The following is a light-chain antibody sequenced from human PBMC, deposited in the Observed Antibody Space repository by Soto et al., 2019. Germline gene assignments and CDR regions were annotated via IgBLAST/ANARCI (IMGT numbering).Light chain of an antibody. Sequence: QSALTQPASVSGSPGQSITFSCTGSSDDIGNFNLVSWYQQYPGKAPKLILYEVNKRPLGVSDRFSGSKSGNTASLTISGLQAEDEADYHCCSYAGSRWVIGGGTKLTVL. J-gene: IGLJ3*02. V-gene: IGLV2-23*02. CDR3: CSYAGSRWV. CDR1: SDDIGNFNL. CDR2: EVN.